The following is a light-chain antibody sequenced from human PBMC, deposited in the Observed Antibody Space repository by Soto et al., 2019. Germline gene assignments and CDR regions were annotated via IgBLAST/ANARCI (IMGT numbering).Light chain of an antibody. Sequence: QSALTQPASVSGSPGQSITISCTGTSSDVGGYNSVSWYQQHPGKAPKLIIYDVIYRPSGVSGRFSASKSGDTASLTISRLQADDEADYYCSSYSSSTNGVFGTGTKLTVL. V-gene: IGLV2-14*01. J-gene: IGLJ1*01. CDR3: SSYSSSTNGV. CDR1: SSDVGGYNS. CDR2: DVI.